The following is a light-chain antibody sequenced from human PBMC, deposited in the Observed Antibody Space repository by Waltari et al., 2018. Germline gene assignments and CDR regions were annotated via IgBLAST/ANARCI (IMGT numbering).Light chain of an antibody. J-gene: IGLJ2*01. CDR1: SLRASY. CDR3: SSRDSSASHVL. V-gene: IGLV3-19*01. Sequence: SSELTQDPAVSVAFGPTVRITCQGASLRASYASWYQQKSGQAPILVLFGKNKRPSGIPDRFSGYNSETTTSLTITGAQAEDEADYYCSSRDSSASHVLFAGGTKLTVL. CDR2: GKN.